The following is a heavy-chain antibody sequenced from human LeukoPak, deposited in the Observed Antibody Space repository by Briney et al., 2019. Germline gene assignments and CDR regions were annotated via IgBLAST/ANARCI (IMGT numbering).Heavy chain of an antibody. CDR1: GGSVSSSRYY. J-gene: IGHJ5*02. CDR2: IHYSGGT. V-gene: IGHV4-39*01. Sequence: SETLSLTCTVSGGSVSSSRYYWGWLRQPPGGGLEWIRSIHYSGGTYYNPSLKSRVTISIDTSSNQFSLKVSSVTAADTAVYHCVTGSTGGSRGSWFDPWGQGTLVTVSS. D-gene: IGHD2-15*01. CDR3: VTGSTGGSRGSWFDP.